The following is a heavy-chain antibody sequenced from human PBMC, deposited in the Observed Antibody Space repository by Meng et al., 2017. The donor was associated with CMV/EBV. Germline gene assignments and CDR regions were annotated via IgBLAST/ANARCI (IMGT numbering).Heavy chain of an antibody. CDR2: FDPEDGET. V-gene: IGHV1-24*01. J-gene: IGHJ3*02. Sequence: ASVKVSCKASGYTFTDYDVNWVRQAPGKGLEWMGGFDPEDGETIYAQKFQGRVTMTEDTSTDTAYMELSSLRSEDTAVYYCATAAGSRAPGGAFDIWGQGTMVTVSS. CDR1: GYTFTDYD. CDR3: ATAAGSRAPGGAFDI. D-gene: IGHD2-2*01.